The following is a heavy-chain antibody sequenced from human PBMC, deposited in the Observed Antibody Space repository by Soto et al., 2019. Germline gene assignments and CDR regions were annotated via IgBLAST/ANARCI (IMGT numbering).Heavy chain of an antibody. CDR1: GGSISSGDYY. D-gene: IGHD3-9*01. Sequence: PSETLSLTCTVSGGSISSGDYYWSWIRQPPGKGLEWIGYIYYSGSTYYNPSLKSRVTISVDTSKNQFSLKLSSVTAADTAVYYCARDHYVYDILTGYGYYYGMDVWGQRTTVTVSS. V-gene: IGHV4-30-4*01. CDR3: ARDHYVYDILTGYGYYYGMDV. CDR2: IYYSGST. J-gene: IGHJ6*02.